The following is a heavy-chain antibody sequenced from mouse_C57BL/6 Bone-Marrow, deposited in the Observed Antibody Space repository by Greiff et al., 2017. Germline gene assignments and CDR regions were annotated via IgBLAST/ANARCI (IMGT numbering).Heavy chain of an antibody. V-gene: IGHV5-4*03. D-gene: IGHD1-1*01. CDR2: ISDGGSYT. J-gene: IGHJ2*01. CDR3: ASDSRYYGSREFDY. CDR1: GFTFSSYA. Sequence: EVMLVESGGGLVKPGGSLKLSCAASGFTFSSYAMSWVRQTPEKRLEWVATISDGGSYTYYPDNVKGRFTIARDNAKNNLYLQMSHLKSEDTAMYYCASDSRYYGSREFDYWGQGTTLTVSS.